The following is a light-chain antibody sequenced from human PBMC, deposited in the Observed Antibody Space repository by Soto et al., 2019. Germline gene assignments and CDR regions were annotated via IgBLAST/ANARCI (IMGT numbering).Light chain of an antibody. J-gene: IGKJ2*01. Sequence: EMVLTQSPGTLSLSPGERATLSCKASQSVTSRHLAWYQQKPGQAPRPLIYGASSRDTGIPDMFSGSGSGTDFNVSISRLEPEDFAVYFCQQYNNSPEYTFGQGTKLEIK. CDR1: QSVTSRH. CDR3: QQYNNSPEYT. CDR2: GAS. V-gene: IGKV3-20*01.